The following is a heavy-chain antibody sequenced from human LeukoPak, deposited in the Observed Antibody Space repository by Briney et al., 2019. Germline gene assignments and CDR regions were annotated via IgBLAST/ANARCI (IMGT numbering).Heavy chain of an antibody. CDR2: ISYDGNIK. CDR3: VRDHDPNAHWYFDL. V-gene: IGHV3-30*03. Sequence: GGSLRLSCGASGFTFYIYGMHWVRQAPGKGLEWVAFISYDGNIKDYADSVKGRFSISRDTSKKTLHLQMNSLRAEDTAVYYCVRDHDPNAHWYFDLWGRGTLVAVSS. CDR1: GFTFYIYG. J-gene: IGHJ2*01.